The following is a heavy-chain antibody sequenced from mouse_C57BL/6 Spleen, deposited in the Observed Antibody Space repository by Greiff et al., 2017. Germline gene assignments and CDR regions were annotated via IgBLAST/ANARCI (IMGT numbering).Heavy chain of an antibody. CDR1: GYTFTDYY. J-gene: IGHJ4*01. V-gene: IGHV1-76*01. CDR3: ARSTVDAMDY. Sequence: QVHVKQSGAELVRPGASVTLSCKASGYTFTDYYINWVKQRPGQGLEWIARIYPGSGNTYYNEKFKGKATLTAEKSSSTAYMQLSSLTSEDSAVYFCARSTVDAMDYWGQGTSVTVSS. CDR2: IYPGSGNT. D-gene: IGHD1-1*01.